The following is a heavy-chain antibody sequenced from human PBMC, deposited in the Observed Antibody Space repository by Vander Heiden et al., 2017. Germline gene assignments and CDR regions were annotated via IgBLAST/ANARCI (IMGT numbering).Heavy chain of an antibody. CDR2: VDTAGYT. V-gene: IGHV3-13*01. CDR1: GFSFSNYD. CDR3: GRFRWGSYET. J-gene: IGHJ5*02. Sequence: EVQLVESGGGLVQPGGSLRLSCAASGFSFSNYDMHWVRQVTGKGCAWFLAVDTAGYTYYPATVKGRFTIPREDATKAVYFQMNSRRAGDTAVYYCGRFRWGSYETWGQGTWVSVSS. D-gene: IGHD7-27*01.